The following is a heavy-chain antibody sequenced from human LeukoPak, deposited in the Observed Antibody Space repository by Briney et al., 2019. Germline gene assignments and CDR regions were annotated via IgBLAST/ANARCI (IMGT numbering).Heavy chain of an antibody. J-gene: IGHJ4*02. Sequence: GGSLRLSCAASGFTFSSYAMTWVRQAPGKGLEWVSGNSGSGGSTYYADSVKGRFTISRDTSKNTLYLQMNSLRAEDTAVYYCAKGYSSGWWGYYFDYWGQGTLVTVSS. CDR1: GFTFSSYA. CDR2: NSGSGGST. V-gene: IGHV3-23*01. D-gene: IGHD6-19*01. CDR3: AKGYSSGWWGYYFDY.